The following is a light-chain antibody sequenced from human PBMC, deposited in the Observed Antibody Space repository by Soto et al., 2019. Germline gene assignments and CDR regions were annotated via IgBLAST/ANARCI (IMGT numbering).Light chain of an antibody. CDR1: QNVDSNY. J-gene: IGKJ1*01. Sequence: EIVLTQSPGTLSLSPGAGATLSCRASQNVDSNYLAWYQQKPGQAPRIILFGASGRATGIPDRFSGSGSGTDLTLTISRLEPEDCEVYDGQRYGSLSWTFGQGTKVDIK. CDR2: GAS. V-gene: IGKV3-20*01. CDR3: QRYGSLSWT.